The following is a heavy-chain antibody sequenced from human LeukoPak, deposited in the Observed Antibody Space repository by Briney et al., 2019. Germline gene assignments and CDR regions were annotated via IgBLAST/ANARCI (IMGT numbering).Heavy chain of an antibody. D-gene: IGHD2-15*01. V-gene: IGHV3-23*01. J-gene: IGHJ6*03. CDR2: ISGSGGST. CDR3: ASTPRAPTDMDV. CDR1: GFSFSSYA. Sequence: GGSLRLSCAASGFSFSSYAMSWVRQAPGKGLEWVSAISGSGGSTYYADSVKGRFTISRDNSKNTLYLQMNSLRAEDTAVYYCASTPRAPTDMDVWGKGTTVTVSS.